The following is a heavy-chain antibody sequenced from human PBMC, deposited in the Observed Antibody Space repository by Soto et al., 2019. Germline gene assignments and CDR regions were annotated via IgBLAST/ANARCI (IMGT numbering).Heavy chain of an antibody. Sequence: EVQLVESGGGLVQPGGSLRLSCAASGFTLSNYWMHWARQAPGKGLVWVSRISSDGSSTNYADSVKGRFTISRDNAKNTLHLQMNSVRAEDTAVYYCARVPYCSSSSCYSYFDSRGQGTLVTVSS. J-gene: IGHJ4*02. D-gene: IGHD2-2*01. CDR2: ISSDGSST. CDR1: GFTLSNYW. V-gene: IGHV3-74*01. CDR3: ARVPYCSSSSCYSYFDS.